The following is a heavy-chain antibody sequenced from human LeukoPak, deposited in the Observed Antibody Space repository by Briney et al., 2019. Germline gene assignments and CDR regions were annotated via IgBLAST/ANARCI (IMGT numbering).Heavy chain of an antibody. CDR3: ARVECSSISCLFWPFDY. CDR1: GYTFSRYG. Sequence: ASVKVSCKASGYTFSRYGISWVRQAPGQGLEWMGWISGYNGHTKYAQKVQGRVTMSTDTSTSTVYMELRSLRSDDTGVYYCARVECSSISCLFWPFDYWGQGTLVTVSS. J-gene: IGHJ4*02. V-gene: IGHV1-18*01. D-gene: IGHD2-2*01. CDR2: ISGYNGHT.